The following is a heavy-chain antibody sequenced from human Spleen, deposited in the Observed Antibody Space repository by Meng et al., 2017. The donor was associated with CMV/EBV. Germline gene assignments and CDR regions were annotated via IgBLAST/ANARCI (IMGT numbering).Heavy chain of an antibody. CDR1: GRSLSGYY. J-gene: IGHJ6*02. Sequence: SETLSLTCAVYGRSLSGYYWSWIRQPPGKGLEWIGEINRRGSTNYTPSLKSRITISIDTSNNRFSLELSSVTAADTAVYYCARGNYYYYAMDVWGQGTTVTVSS. CDR2: INRRGST. V-gene: IGHV4-34*01. CDR3: ARGNYYYYAMDV.